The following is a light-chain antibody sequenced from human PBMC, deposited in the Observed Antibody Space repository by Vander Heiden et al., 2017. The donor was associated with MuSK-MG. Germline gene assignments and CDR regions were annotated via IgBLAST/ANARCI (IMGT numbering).Light chain of an antibody. J-gene: IGKJ4*01. Sequence: IQMTQSPSSLSASVGDRVTITCRASQSISSYLNWYQQKPGKAPKLLIYAASSLQSGVPSRFSGSGSGTDFTLTISRLQPEDFATYYCQQSDSTPLTFGGGTKVEIK. CDR1: QSISSY. CDR3: QQSDSTPLT. CDR2: AAS. V-gene: IGKV1-39*01.